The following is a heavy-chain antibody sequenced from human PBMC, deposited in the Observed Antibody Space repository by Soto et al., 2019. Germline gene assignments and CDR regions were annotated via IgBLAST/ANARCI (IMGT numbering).Heavy chain of an antibody. CDR3: ARYRDDYGDYVPDY. D-gene: IGHD4-17*01. CDR1: GFTFSSYA. CDR2: ISGSGGST. J-gene: IGHJ4*02. V-gene: IGHV3-23*01. Sequence: EVQLLESGGGLVQPGGSLRLSCAASGFTFSSYAMSWVRQAPGKGLAWVSAISGSGGSTYYADSVKGRFTISRDNSKNTLYLQMNSLGAEDTAVYYCARYRDDYGDYVPDYWGQGTLVTVSS.